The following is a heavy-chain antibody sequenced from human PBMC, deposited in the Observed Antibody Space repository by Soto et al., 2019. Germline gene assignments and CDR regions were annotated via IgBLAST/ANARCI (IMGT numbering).Heavy chain of an antibody. CDR3: ARDSREYSSSWLYYYYYCMDV. J-gene: IGHJ6*02. V-gene: IGHV3-30-3*01. CDR2: ISYDGSHK. CDR1: GFTFSNYA. Sequence: PGGSLRLSCAASGFTFSNYAIHWVRQAPGKGLEWVAVISYDGSHKYYADSVKGRFTIARDNSKNTLYLQMNSLRAEDTAVYYCARDSREYSSSWLYYYYYCMDVWGQGTTVTVS. D-gene: IGHD6-13*01.